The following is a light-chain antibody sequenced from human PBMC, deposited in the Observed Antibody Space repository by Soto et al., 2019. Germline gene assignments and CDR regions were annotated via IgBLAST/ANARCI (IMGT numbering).Light chain of an antibody. CDR3: MQALQSLT. J-gene: IGKJ5*01. CDR1: QSLLYNNTYNY. CDR2: FGS. Sequence: IMMNQSTLTLPGTPGEPASISSRSSQSLLYNNTYNYLDWYVQKPGQSPQLLIYFGSNRAPGVPDRFSGSGSGTDFTLKINRVEAEDVGTYYCMQALQSLTFGQGTLLEIK. V-gene: IGKV2-28*01.